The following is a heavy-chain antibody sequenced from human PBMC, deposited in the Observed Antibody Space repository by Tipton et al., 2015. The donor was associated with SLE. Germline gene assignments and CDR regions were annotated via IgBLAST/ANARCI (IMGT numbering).Heavy chain of an antibody. D-gene: IGHD6-19*01. V-gene: IGHV4-38-2*01. Sequence: TLSLTCAVSGYSISSGYYWGWIRQPPGKGLEWIGSIYHSGSTYYNPSLKSRATISVDTSKNQFSLKLSSVTAADTAVYYCARRGIAVAGIHWYFDLWGRGTLVTVSS. CDR3: ARRGIAVAGIHWYFDL. CDR1: GYSISSGYY. CDR2: IYHSGST. J-gene: IGHJ2*01.